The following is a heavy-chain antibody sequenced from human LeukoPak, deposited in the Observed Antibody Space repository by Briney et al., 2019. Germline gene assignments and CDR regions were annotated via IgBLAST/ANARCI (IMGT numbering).Heavy chain of an antibody. CDR3: ARDCSSTSCYDY. J-gene: IGHJ4*03. CDR1: GGTFSRYA. CDR2: IIPIFGTA. D-gene: IGHD2-2*01. V-gene: IGHV1-69*05. Sequence: SVKVSCKASGGTFSRYAISWVRQAPGQGLEWMGGIIPIFGTANYAQKFQGRVTITTDESTSTAYMELSSLRSEDTAVYYCARDCSSTSCYDYWGQGTLVTVSS.